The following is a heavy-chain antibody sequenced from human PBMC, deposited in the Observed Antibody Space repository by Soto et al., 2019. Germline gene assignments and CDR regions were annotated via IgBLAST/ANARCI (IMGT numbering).Heavy chain of an antibody. D-gene: IGHD4-17*01. CDR1: GYTFTSYG. J-gene: IGHJ3*02. V-gene: IGHV1-18*01. CDR3: ARQTTVVTPSAFDI. Sequence: VASVKVSCKASGYTFTSYGISWVRQAPGQGLEWMGWISAYNGNTNYAQKLQGRVTMTTDTSTSTAYMELRSLRSDDTAVYYCARQTTVVTPSAFDIWGQGTMVTVSS. CDR2: ISAYNGNT.